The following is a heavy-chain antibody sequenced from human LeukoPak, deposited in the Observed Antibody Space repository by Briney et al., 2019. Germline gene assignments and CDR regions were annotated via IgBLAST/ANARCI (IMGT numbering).Heavy chain of an antibody. CDR3: ARAGDSSSWPNPFDY. J-gene: IGHJ4*02. CDR2: INGNGGGS. Sequence: GGSLRLSCAASGFTFSDHAMSWVRQAPAKGLEWVSSINGNGGGSYYIDSVKGRFTVSRDNSENALYLQMNSLRVEDTAVYYCARAGDSSSWPNPFDYWGQGTPVTVSS. CDR1: GFTFSDHA. D-gene: IGHD6-13*01. V-gene: IGHV3-23*01.